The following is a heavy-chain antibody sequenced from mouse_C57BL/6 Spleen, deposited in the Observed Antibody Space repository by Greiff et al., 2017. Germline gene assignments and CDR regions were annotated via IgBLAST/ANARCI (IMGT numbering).Heavy chain of an antibody. Sequence: QVQLQQSGAELVKPGASVKLSCKASGYTFTEYTINWVKQRSGQGLEWIAGCYTGSGSIKYNEKFKDKATLTAYNSSSTVYMELRRLTSEDYAVYFCSIHHHYGSRGDAMDYWGQGTSVTVSS. V-gene: IGHV1-62-2*01. CDR3: SIHHHYGSRGDAMDY. CDR2: CYTGSGSI. D-gene: IGHD1-1*01. J-gene: IGHJ4*01. CDR1: GYTFTEYT.